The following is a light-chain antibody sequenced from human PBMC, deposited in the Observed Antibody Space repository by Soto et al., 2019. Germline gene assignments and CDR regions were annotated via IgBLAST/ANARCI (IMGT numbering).Light chain of an antibody. Sequence: EIVMTQSPATLSVSPGERATLSCRASQSVSSNLAWYQQKPGQAPRLLIYGASTRATGIPARFSGSGSGTEFTLTISSLQSEDFAVYYCQQYNNWPTLGKGTKVDIK. CDR2: GAS. V-gene: IGKV3-15*01. CDR1: QSVSSN. CDR3: QQYNNWPT. J-gene: IGKJ4*01.